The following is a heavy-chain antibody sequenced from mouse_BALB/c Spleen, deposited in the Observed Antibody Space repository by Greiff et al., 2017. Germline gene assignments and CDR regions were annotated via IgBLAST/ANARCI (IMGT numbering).Heavy chain of an antibody. CDR2: IDPETGGT. Sequence: VQLQESGAELVRPGASVTLSCTASGYTFTDYEMHWVKQTPVHGLEWIGAIDPETGGTAYNQKFKGKATLTADKSSSTAYMELRSLTSEDSAVYYCMKHYYGSSYNYYAMDYWGQGTSVTVSS. V-gene: IGHV1-15*01. D-gene: IGHD1-1*01. J-gene: IGHJ4*01. CDR1: GYTFTDYE. CDR3: MKHYYGSSYNYYAMDY.